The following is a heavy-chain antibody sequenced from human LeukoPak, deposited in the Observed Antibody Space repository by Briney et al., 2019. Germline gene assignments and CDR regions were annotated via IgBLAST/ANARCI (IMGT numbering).Heavy chain of an antibody. Sequence: GASVTVSCKASGYTFNGYYMHWVRQAPGQGLEWMGWINPNSGGTNYAQKFQGRVTMTRDTSISTAYMELSRLRSDDTAVYYCARVGTDIVVVPAAIEAIYYYYMDVWGKGTTVTVSS. D-gene: IGHD2-2*02. CDR3: ARVGTDIVVVPAAIEAIYYYYMDV. CDR1: GYTFNGYY. CDR2: INPNSGGT. V-gene: IGHV1-2*02. J-gene: IGHJ6*03.